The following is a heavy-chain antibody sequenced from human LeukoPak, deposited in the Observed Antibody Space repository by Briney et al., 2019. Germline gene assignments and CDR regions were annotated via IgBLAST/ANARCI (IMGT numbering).Heavy chain of an antibody. CDR1: GGTFSSYA. CDR3: GSGESGSSPSHYYYYGMDV. D-gene: IGHD3-10*01. Sequence: SVKVSCKASGGTFSSYAISWVRQAPGQGLEWMGGIIPIFGTANYAQKFQGRVTITADESTSTAYMELSSLRSEDTAVYYCGSGESGSSPSHYYYYGMDVWGQGTTVTVSS. V-gene: IGHV1-69*01. CDR2: IIPIFGTA. J-gene: IGHJ6*02.